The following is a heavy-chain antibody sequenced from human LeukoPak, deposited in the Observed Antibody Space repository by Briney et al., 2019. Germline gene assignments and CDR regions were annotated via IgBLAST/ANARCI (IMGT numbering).Heavy chain of an antibody. J-gene: IGHJ4*02. D-gene: IGHD6-19*01. Sequence: GGSLRLSCVASGFTFNEYWMLWVRQAPGKGLESVSRINTDGTVTTYADSVKGRFTVSRDNADNTMFLQMNSVRDEDTAVYYCATKQWLAPPPDSWGQGTPVTVSS. CDR1: GFTFNEYW. CDR3: ATKQWLAPPPDS. CDR2: INTDGTVT. V-gene: IGHV3-74*01.